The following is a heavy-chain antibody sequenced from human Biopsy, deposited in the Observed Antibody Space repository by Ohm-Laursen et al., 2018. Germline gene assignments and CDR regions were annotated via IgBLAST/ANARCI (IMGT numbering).Heavy chain of an antibody. J-gene: IGHJ4*02. CDR3: ARAPFGSGSYSEFDY. Sequence: SLRLSCAASGFTFSSHAMAWVRQAPGKGLEWVSGIRDSGDSAYYADSVKGRFTISRDNSRNTLYLQMNSLRGEDTAVYYCARAPFGSGSYSEFDYWGQGSLVTVSS. CDR2: IRDSGDSA. CDR1: GFTFSSHA. V-gene: IGHV3-23*01. D-gene: IGHD3-22*01.